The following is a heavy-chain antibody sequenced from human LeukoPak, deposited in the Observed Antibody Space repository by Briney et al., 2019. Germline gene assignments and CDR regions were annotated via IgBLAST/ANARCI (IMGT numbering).Heavy chain of an antibody. CDR2: INPSGGST. Sequence: ASVKVSCKASGYTFTSYYMHWVRQAPGQGPEWMGIINPSGGSTSYAQKFQGRVTMTRDTSTSTVYMELSSLRSEDTAVYYCARDKVYYYGSGSYYPPNWFDPWGQGTLVTVSS. J-gene: IGHJ5*02. CDR3: ARDKVYYYGSGSYYPPNWFDP. V-gene: IGHV1-46*01. CDR1: GYTFTSYY. D-gene: IGHD3-10*01.